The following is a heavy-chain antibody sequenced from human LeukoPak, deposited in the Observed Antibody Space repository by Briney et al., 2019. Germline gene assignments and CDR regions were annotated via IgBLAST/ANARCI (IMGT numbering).Heavy chain of an antibody. CDR2: IKQDGREM. D-gene: IGHD2-2*01. Sequence: GGSLRLSCAASGFTFSNYWMSWVRQAPGKGLEWVANIKQDGREMNYIDSVKGRFTISRDNAKNSLDLQMNRLRAEDTAVYYCASHCSSTSCYFYFNSWGQGTLVTVSS. CDR3: ASHCSSTSCYFYFNS. V-gene: IGHV3-7*01. CDR1: GFTFSNYW. J-gene: IGHJ4*02.